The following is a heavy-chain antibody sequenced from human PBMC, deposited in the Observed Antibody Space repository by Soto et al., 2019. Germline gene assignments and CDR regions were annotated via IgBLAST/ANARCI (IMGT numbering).Heavy chain of an antibody. J-gene: IGHJ6*02. CDR2: ISAYNGNT. Sequence: QVQLVQSGAEVKKPGASVKVSCKASGYTFTSYGISWVRQAPGQGLEWMGWISAYNGNTNYAQNLQGRVTMTTDTPTSKAYMELRSLRSDDTAVYYCARDASLPYGDYAPYYYYGMDVWGQGTTVTVSS. V-gene: IGHV1-18*01. CDR1: GYTFTSYG. CDR3: ARDASLPYGDYAPYYYYGMDV. D-gene: IGHD4-17*01.